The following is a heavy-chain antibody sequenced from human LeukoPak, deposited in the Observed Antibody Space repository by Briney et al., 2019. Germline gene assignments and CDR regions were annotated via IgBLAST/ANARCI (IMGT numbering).Heavy chain of an antibody. J-gene: IGHJ4*02. Sequence: GGALRLSCAASGFTFSTYGMSWVRQDPGKGLEWVSGISGSGGGTNYADSVKGRFTISRDNSKNTLYLQMNSLRAEDTAVYYCAKDLGYCSSASCYGGDYWGQGTLVTVSS. V-gene: IGHV3-23*01. CDR1: GFTFSTYG. CDR2: ISGSGGGT. D-gene: IGHD2-2*01. CDR3: AKDLGYCSSASCYGGDY.